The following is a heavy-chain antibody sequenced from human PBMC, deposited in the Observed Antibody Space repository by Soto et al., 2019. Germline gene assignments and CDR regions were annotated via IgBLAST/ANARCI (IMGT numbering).Heavy chain of an antibody. CDR1: GGTFSSYA. Sequence: VRLVQSGAEVKKPGSSVKFSCKASGGTFSSYAISWVRQAPGQGLEWMGGIISIFGTANYAQKFQGRVTITADESTSTAYMELSSLRSEDTAVYYCARHVPAAGYYYGMDVWGQGTTVTVSS. V-gene: IGHV1-69*12. CDR3: ARHVPAAGYYYGMDV. D-gene: IGHD2-2*01. CDR2: IISIFGTA. J-gene: IGHJ6*02.